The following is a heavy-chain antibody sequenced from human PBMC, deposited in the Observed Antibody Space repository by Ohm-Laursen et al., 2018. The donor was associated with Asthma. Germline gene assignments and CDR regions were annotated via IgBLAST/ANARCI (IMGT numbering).Heavy chain of an antibody. CDR3: ARDHEWELPGAFDI. CDR1: GGSISSYY. D-gene: IGHD1-26*01. CDR2: IYYSGST. J-gene: IGHJ3*02. V-gene: IGHV4-59*01. Sequence: SDTLSLTCTVSGGSISSYYWSWIRQPPGKGLEWIGYIYYSGSTNYNPSLKSRVTISVDTSKNQFSLKLSSVTAADTAVYYCARDHEWELPGAFDIWGQGTMVTVSS.